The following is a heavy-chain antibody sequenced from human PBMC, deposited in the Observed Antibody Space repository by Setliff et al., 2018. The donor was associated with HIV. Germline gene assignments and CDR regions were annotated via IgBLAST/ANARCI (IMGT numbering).Heavy chain of an antibody. V-gene: IGHV4-59*08. CDR3: ARAAAGNTGPFDL. CDR2: IYYSGST. CDR1: GGSISSYY. D-gene: IGHD4-17*01. Sequence: PSETLSLTCTVSGGSISSYYWSWIRQPPGKGLEWIGYIYYSGSTKHNPSLKSRVTISLDTSKNQFSLKLTSVTASDTAVYYCARAAAGNTGPFDLWGQGSPVTVSS. J-gene: IGHJ4*02.